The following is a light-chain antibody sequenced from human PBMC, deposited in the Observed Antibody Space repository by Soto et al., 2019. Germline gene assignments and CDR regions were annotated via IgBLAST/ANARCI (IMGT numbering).Light chain of an antibody. CDR2: GAS. Sequence: ENLLTQSPGTLSLSPGEGATLSCRASRGVSANYLAWYQQKPGQALTLLIYGASIRAAGIPDRFSGSGSGTNFTLTIRRLEPDDYAVYYCQQYGSSGTFGQGTKVDI. CDR3: QQYGSSGT. J-gene: IGKJ1*01. V-gene: IGKV3-20*01. CDR1: RGVSANY.